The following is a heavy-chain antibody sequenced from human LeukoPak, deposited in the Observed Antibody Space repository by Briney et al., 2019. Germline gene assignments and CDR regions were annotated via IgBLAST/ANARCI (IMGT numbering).Heavy chain of an antibody. D-gene: IGHD3-22*01. CDR1: GGTFSSYW. CDR2: INSDGSST. Sequence: SCKASGGTFSSYWMHWVRQAPGKGLVWVSRINSDGSSTSYADSVKGRFTISRDNAKNTLYLQMNSLRAEDTAVYYCARGVISSWFDPWGQGTLVTVSS. J-gene: IGHJ5*02. V-gene: IGHV3-74*01. CDR3: ARGVISSWFDP.